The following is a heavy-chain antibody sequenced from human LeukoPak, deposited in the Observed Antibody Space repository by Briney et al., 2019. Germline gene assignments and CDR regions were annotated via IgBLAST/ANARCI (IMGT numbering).Heavy chain of an antibody. D-gene: IGHD2-15*01. CDR2: INPNSGGT. J-gene: IGHJ3*02. Sequence: ASVKVSFKASGYTFTGYYMHWVRQAPGQGLEWMGWINPNSGGTNYAQKFQGRVTMTRDTSISTAYMELSRLRSDDTAVYYCARPLRYCSGGSCYLDAFDIWGQGTMVTVSS. CDR1: GYTFTGYY. V-gene: IGHV1-2*02. CDR3: ARPLRYCSGGSCYLDAFDI.